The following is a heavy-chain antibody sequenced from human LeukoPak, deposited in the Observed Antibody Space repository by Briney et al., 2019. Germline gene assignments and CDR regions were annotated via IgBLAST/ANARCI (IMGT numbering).Heavy chain of an antibody. CDR2: ISGSGGST. D-gene: IGHD3-16*01. V-gene: IGHV3-23*01. CDR1: GFTFTTYA. CDR3: AKSYDYVWGSFFDY. Sequence: PGGSLRLSCAASGFTFTTYAMTWVRQAPGKGPEWVSAISGSGGSTYYADSVKGRFTISRDNSKNTLYLQMNSLRAEDTAVYYCAKSYDYVWGSFFDYWAQGTLVTVSS. J-gene: IGHJ4*02.